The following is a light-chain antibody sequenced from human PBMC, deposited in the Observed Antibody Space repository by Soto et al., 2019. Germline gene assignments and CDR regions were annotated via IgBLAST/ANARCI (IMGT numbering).Light chain of an antibody. Sequence: IVMTQCPAPLSVSPGERATLSCRASQSISSNLAWYQQKPGQAPRLLIYGASTRATSIPARFSGSGSGTEFTLTISSLQSEDFAVYYCQQYNNWPPLTFGGGTKVEIK. CDR2: GAS. CDR3: QQYNNWPPLT. V-gene: IGKV3-15*01. CDR1: QSISSN. J-gene: IGKJ4*01.